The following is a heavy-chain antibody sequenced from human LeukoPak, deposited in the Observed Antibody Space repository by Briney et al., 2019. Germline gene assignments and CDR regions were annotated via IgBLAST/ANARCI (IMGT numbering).Heavy chain of an antibody. V-gene: IGHV1-18*01. CDR1: GYTFTSYG. CDR2: ISAYNGNT. CDR3: ARGARPYYDILTGYYMRGEPYFDY. Sequence: ASVKVSCKASGYTFTSYGISWVRQAPGQGLEWMGWISAYNGNTNYAQKLQGRVTMTTDTSTSTAYMELRSLRSDDTAVYYCARGARPYYDILTGYYMRGEPYFDYWGQGTLVTVSS. J-gene: IGHJ4*02. D-gene: IGHD3-9*01.